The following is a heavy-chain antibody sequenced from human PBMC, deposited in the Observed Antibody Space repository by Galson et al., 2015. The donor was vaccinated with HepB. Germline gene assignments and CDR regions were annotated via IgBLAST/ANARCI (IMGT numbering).Heavy chain of an antibody. D-gene: IGHD3-10*02. CDR1: RSTFSDYY. CDR2: INPNTGGT. V-gene: IGHV1-2*02. CDR3: ARRFTMFYFDY. J-gene: IGHJ4*02. Sequence: SVKVSCKASRSTFSDYYIHWVRQAPGQGLEWVGWINPNTGGTDYAPKFRGRVTITRDTSISTSFMEMSALRSDDTAVYYCARRFTMFYFDYWGQGTLVTVSS.